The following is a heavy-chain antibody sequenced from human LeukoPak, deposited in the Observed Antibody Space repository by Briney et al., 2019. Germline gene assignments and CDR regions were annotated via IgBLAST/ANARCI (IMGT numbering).Heavy chain of an antibody. J-gene: IGHJ5*02. CDR3: ARDRYCSGGSCYGWFDP. CDR2: ISSSSSYT. V-gene: IGHV3-11*06. D-gene: IGHD2-15*01. Sequence: GGSLRLSCAASGFTFSDYYMSWIRQAPGKGLEWVSYISSSSSYTNYADSVKGRFTISRDNAKNSLYLQMNSLRAEDTAVYHCARDRYCSGGSCYGWFDPWGQGTLVTVSS. CDR1: GFTFSDYY.